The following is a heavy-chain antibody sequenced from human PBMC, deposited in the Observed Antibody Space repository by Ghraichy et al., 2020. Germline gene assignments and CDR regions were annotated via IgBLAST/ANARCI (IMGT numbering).Heavy chain of an antibody. CDR2: INPNSGGT. Sequence: ASVKVSCKASGYTFTGYYMHWVRQAPGQGLEWMGRINPNSGGTNYAQKFQGRVTMTRDTSISTAYMELSRLRSDDTAVYYCARVGVAVAGRLSWYFDLWGRGTLVTVSS. CDR3: ARVGVAVAGRLSWYFDL. V-gene: IGHV1-2*06. D-gene: IGHD6-19*01. CDR1: GYTFTGYY. J-gene: IGHJ2*01.